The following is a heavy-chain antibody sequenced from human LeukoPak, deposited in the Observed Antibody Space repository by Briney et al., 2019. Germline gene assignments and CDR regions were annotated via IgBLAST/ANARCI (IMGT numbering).Heavy chain of an antibody. CDR3: ARGLKYIASTGPHYFDY. D-gene: IGHD1-1*01. V-gene: IGHV3-21*01. J-gene: IGHJ4*02. CDR1: GFTFSSYE. CDR2: ISHGSSYI. Sequence: GGSLRLSCAASGFTFSSYEMNWVRQAPGKVLEWVSSISHGSSYIYYADSVKGRFTISRDNAENSLYLQMNSLRAEDTAVYYCARGLKYIASTGPHYFDYWGQGTLVTVSS.